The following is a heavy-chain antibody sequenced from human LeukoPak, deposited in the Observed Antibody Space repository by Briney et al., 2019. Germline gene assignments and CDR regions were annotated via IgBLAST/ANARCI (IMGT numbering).Heavy chain of an antibody. CDR3: TRGSYDVLTGRSKLGEY. D-gene: IGHD3-9*01. V-gene: IGHV4-39*02. J-gene: IGHJ4*02. Sequence: PSETLSLTCTISGGSITGSSYYWGWIRQSPGKGLEWIGNIYYSGSAYYNSSLKSRVTISIDTSKNHFSLRLTSVTASDTAVYFCTRGSYDVLTGRSKLGEYWGQGTLVAVSS. CDR2: IYYSGSA. CDR1: GGSITGSSYY.